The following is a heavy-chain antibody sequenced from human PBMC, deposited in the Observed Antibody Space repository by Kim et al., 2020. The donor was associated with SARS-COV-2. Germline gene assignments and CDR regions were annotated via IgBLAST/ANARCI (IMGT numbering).Heavy chain of an antibody. CDR3: ATLWLRGVTVAGTEVDY. J-gene: IGHJ4*02. Sequence: SETLSLTCTVSGYSISSGYYWGWIRHPPGKGLEWIGSIYHSGSTYYNPSLKSRVTISVDTSKNPLSLKLSTVTAADTAVYYCATLWLRGVTVAGTEVDYWGEGTPVTVSS. V-gene: IGHV4-38-2*02. D-gene: IGHD6-19*01. CDR2: IYHSGST. CDR1: GYSISSGYY.